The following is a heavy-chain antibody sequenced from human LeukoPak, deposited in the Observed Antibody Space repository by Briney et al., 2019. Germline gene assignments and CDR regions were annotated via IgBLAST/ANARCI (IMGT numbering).Heavy chain of an antibody. Sequence: ASVKVSCKASGYTFTSYDVNWVRQATGQGLEWMGWMNPNSGNTGYAQKFQGRVTMTRSTSISTAYMELSSLRFEDTAVYYCTRSVRNGHIDYWGQGTLVTVSS. CDR1: GYTFTSYD. V-gene: IGHV1-8*02. D-gene: IGHD2-21*01. CDR2: MNPNSGNT. CDR3: TRSVRNGHIDY. J-gene: IGHJ4*02.